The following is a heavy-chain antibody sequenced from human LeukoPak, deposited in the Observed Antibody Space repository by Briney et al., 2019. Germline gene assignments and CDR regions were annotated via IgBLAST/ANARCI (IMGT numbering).Heavy chain of an antibody. D-gene: IGHD4-17*01. CDR2: IKSKTDGGTT. CDR3: TTGYGDSDAFDI. CDR1: GFTFSNAW. V-gene: IGHV3-15*01. J-gene: IGHJ3*02. Sequence: PGGSLRLSCAASGFTFSNAWMSWVRQAPGKGLEWVGRIKSKTDGGTTDYAAPVKGRFTISRDDSKNTLYLQMNSLKAEDKAVYYCTTGYGDSDAFDIWGQGTMVTVSS.